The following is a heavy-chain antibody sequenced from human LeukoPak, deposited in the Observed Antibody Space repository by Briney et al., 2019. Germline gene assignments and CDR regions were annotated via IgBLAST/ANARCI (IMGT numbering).Heavy chain of an antibody. CDR1: GSTFSNYY. V-gene: IGHV3-64*01. D-gene: IGHD3-3*01. CDR2: ISGNGVNT. CDR3: AFDTNREQDI. Sequence: PGGSLRLSCAASGSTFSNYYMHWVRQAPGKGLEYVSAISGNGVNTHYVNSVKGRFTISRDNSKDTMYLQMGSLRAEDTAVYYCAFDTNREQDIWGQGTTVTVSS. J-gene: IGHJ6*02.